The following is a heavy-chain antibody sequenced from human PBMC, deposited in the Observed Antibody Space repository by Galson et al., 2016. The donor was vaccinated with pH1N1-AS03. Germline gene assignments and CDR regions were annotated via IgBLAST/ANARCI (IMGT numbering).Heavy chain of an antibody. CDR2: ITPLFGAA. J-gene: IGHJ6*02. D-gene: IGHD3/OR15-3a*01. Sequence: SVKVSCKASGGSFNTYTISWVRQAPGQRFEWLGGITPLFGAANYAQKFQGRVTITADESTTTAYMELSSLRSEDTAVYYCARGPSGFLDRYYYFGMDVWGQVTTVTVSS. CDR3: ARGPSGFLDRYYYFGMDV. V-gene: IGHV1-69*13. CDR1: GGSFNTYT.